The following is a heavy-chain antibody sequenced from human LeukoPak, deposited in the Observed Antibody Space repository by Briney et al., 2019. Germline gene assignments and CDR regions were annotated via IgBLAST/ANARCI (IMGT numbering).Heavy chain of an antibody. CDR2: ISSSGSTI. J-gene: IGHJ5*02. V-gene: IGHV3-48*03. CDR3: ARRRVQPAWFDP. CDR1: GFIFSSYE. Sequence: PGGSLRLSCAASGFIFSSYEMNWVRQAPGKGLEWVSYISSSGSTIYYADSVKGRFTISRDNAKSSLYLQMNSLRAEDTAVYYCARRRVQPAWFDPWGQGTLVTVSS.